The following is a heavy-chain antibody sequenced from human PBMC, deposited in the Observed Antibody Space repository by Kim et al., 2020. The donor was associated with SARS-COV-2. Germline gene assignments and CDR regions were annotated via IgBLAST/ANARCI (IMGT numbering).Heavy chain of an antibody. J-gene: IGHJ5*02. CDR3: AGIRVHTIFGVVASSYNWFDP. CDR1: GGSFSGYS. D-gene: IGHD3-3*01. V-gene: IGHV4-34*01. Sequence: SETLSLTCAVYGGSFSGYSWRWIRQPPGKGLEWIGEINHSGSTNYNPSLKSRVTISVDTTKNQFSLKLSSVTAADTAVYYCAGIRVHTIFGVVASSYNWFDPWGQGTLVTVSS. CDR2: INHSGST.